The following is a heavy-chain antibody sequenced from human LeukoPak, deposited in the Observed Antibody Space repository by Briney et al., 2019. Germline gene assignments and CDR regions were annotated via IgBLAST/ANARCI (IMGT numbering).Heavy chain of an antibody. CDR3: ARDPERAMVLFYFDY. Sequence: GRSLRLSCAASRFTFSSYGMHWVRQAPGKGLEWVAVISYDGSNKYYADSVKGRFTISRDNSKNTLYLQMNSLRAEDTAVYYCARDPERAMVLFYFDYWGQGTLVTVSS. CDR2: ISYDGSNK. CDR1: RFTFSSYG. V-gene: IGHV3-30*03. D-gene: IGHD5-18*01. J-gene: IGHJ4*02.